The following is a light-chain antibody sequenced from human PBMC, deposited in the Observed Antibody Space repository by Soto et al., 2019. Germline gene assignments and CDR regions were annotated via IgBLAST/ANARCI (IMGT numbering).Light chain of an antibody. V-gene: IGKV3D-15*01. Sequence: EIVMTQSPATLSVSAGERVTLSCRASQSVSSNFAWYQQKPGQAPRLLIYGASTMATGIPARFSGSGSGTDFTLTISSLQPEDDAVYYCQQYNNWPPLTFGGGTKVEIK. J-gene: IGKJ4*01. CDR3: QQYNNWPPLT. CDR2: GAS. CDR1: QSVSSN.